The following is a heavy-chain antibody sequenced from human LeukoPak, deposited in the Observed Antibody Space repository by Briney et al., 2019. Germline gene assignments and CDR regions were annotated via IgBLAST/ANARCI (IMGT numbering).Heavy chain of an antibody. CDR1: GGSISSYY. D-gene: IGHD6-13*01. CDR2: INHSGST. CDR3: ASPTRIAAAGTGAFDI. J-gene: IGHJ3*02. V-gene: IGHV4-34*01. Sequence: PSETLSLTCTVSGGSISSYYWSWIRQPPGKGLEWIGEINHSGSTNYNPSLKSRVTISVDTSKNQFSLKLSSVTAADTAVYYCASPTRIAAAGTGAFDIWGQGTMVTVSS.